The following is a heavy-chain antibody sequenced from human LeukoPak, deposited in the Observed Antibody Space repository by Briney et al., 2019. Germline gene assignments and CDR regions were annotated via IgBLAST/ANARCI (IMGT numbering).Heavy chain of an antibody. J-gene: IGHJ4*02. D-gene: IGHD1-26*01. CDR3: ARGLLGAPTSYFDF. CDR1: GFTFSTYG. Sequence: GGSLRLSCVASGFTFSTYGMHWVRQAPGKGLEWVAVITYDGSNKYYADSVKGRFTISRDNSKNTLYLQMNSLRAEDTAVYYCARGLLGAPTSYFDFWGQGTLVTVSS. V-gene: IGHV3-30*19. CDR2: ITYDGSNK.